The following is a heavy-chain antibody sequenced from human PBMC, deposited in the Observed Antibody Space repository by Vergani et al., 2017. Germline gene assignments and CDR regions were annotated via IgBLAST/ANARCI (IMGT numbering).Heavy chain of an antibody. Sequence: QVQLVQSGAEVKKPGASVKVSCKASGYTFTGYYMHWVRQAPGQGLEWMGWINPNSGGTNYAQKFQGRVTISVDTSKNQFSLKLSSVTAADTAVYYCARGDTAPVYWGQGTLVTVSS. V-gene: IGHV1-2*02. CDR1: GYTFTGYY. CDR2: INPNSGGT. J-gene: IGHJ4*02. D-gene: IGHD5-18*01. CDR3: ARGDTAPVY.